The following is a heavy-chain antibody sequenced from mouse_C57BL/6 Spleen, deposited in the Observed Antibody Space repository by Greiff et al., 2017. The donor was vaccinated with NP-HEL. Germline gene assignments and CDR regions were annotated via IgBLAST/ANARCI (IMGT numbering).Heavy chain of an antibody. CDR1: GYTFTDYE. CDR2: IDPETGGT. CDR3: TRHYGSSYLFAY. V-gene: IGHV1-15*01. Sequence: ESGAELVRPGASVTLSCTASGYTFTDYEMHWVKQTPVHGLEWIGAIDPETGGTDYNQKFKGKAILTADKSASTAYMELRSLTSEDSAVYYCTRHYGSSYLFAYWGQGTLVTVSA. D-gene: IGHD1-1*01. J-gene: IGHJ3*01.